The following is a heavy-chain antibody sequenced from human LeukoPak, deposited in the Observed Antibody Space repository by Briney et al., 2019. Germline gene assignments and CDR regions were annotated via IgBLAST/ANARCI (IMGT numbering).Heavy chain of an antibody. V-gene: IGHV3-23*01. CDR2: ISASGGRT. Sequence: GGTLRLSCAASGFTFNTYGMSWVRQAPGKGLEWVSAISASGGRTYYADSVKGRFTISRDNSKNTLYLQMNSLRADDTAVYYCAKEYSGSFSPFPSYFDYWGQGTLVTVSS. CDR3: AKEYSGSFSPFPSYFDY. D-gene: IGHD1-26*01. J-gene: IGHJ4*02. CDR1: GFTFNTYG.